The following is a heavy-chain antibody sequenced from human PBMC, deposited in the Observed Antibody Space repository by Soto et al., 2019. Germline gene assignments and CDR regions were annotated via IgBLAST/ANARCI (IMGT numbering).Heavy chain of an antibody. CDR2: ISYDGSNK. D-gene: IGHD3-22*01. V-gene: IGHV3-30-3*01. CDR3: ARGPNYYDSSGYYYY. CDR1: GLPFSSYA. Sequence: GGARRLSCAASGLPFSSYAMHCARQAPGKGLEWVAVISYDGSNKYYADSVKGRFTISRDNSKNTLYLQMNSLRAEDTAVYYCARGPNYYDSSGYYYYWGQGP. J-gene: IGHJ4*02.